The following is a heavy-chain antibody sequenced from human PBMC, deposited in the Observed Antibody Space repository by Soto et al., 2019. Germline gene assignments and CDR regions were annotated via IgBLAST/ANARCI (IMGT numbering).Heavy chain of an antibody. J-gene: IGHJ4*02. V-gene: IGHV6-1*01. CDR1: GDSVSSKSAA. Sequence: QTLSLTCAISGDSVSSKSAAWNLIRQSPSRGLEWLGRTYYRSKWYIEYAVSVKSRITINPDTSKNLFSLQLNSVTPDDTAMYYCARTQSVYDYWGQGTQVTVSS. CDR2: TYYRSKWYI. CDR3: ARTQSVYDY.